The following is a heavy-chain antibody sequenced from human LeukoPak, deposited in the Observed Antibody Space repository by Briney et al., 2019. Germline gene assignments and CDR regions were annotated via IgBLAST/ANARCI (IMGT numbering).Heavy chain of an antibody. CDR3: ARGARFFGSGSY. V-gene: IGHV3-21*05. D-gene: IGHD3-10*01. J-gene: IGHJ4*02. CDR1: GFTFSSYW. Sequence: PGGSLRLSCAASGFTFSSYWMSWVRQAPGKGLVWIAYISSSGNEVHYDVSVKGRFTISRDNALNSVDLQMNSLRDEDTATYYCARGARFFGSGSYWGQGTLVTVSP. CDR2: ISSSGNEV.